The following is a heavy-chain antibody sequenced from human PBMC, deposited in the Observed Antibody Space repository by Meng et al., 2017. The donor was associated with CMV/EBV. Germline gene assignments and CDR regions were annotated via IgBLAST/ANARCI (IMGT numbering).Heavy chain of an antibody. D-gene: IGHD3-10*01. Sequence: KVSCKGSGYSFTSYWIGWVRQMPGKGLEWMGIIYPGDSDTRYSPSFQGQVTISADKSISTAYLQWSSLKASDTAMYCCARSTGIWFGELFLDYWGQGTLVTVSS. CDR2: IYPGDSDT. CDR1: GYSFTSYW. V-gene: IGHV5-51*01. J-gene: IGHJ4*02. CDR3: ARSTGIWFGELFLDY.